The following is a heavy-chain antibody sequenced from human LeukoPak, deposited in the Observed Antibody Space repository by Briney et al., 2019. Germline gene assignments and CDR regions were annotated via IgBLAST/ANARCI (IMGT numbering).Heavy chain of an antibody. Sequence: ASVKVSCKASGYTCTSYYMHWVRQAPGQGLEWMGIINPSGGSTSYAQKFQGRVTMTRDTSTSTVYMELSSLRSEDTAVYYCAREEPDEGWFDPWGQGTLVTVSS. CDR3: AREEPDEGWFDP. V-gene: IGHV1-46*01. D-gene: IGHD1-14*01. CDR2: INPSGGST. J-gene: IGHJ5*02. CDR1: GYTCTSYY.